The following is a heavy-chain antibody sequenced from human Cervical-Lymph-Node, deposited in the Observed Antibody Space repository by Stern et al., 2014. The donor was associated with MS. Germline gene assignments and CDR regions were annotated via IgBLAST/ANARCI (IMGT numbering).Heavy chain of an antibody. D-gene: IGHD6-19*01. J-gene: IGHJ4*02. V-gene: IGHV5-51*01. CDR2: ISPLDSDP. CDR1: GYSFTSNW. CDR3: ARLDSSGWSR. Sequence: VQLVQSGAEMKEVGESLRISCKGSGYSFTSNWIGWGRQLPGKGLEWMGIISPLDSDPRYRLSFQGQVTISADPSISTAYLQWSSLRASDTAKYYCARLDSSGWSRWGQGTLVTVSS.